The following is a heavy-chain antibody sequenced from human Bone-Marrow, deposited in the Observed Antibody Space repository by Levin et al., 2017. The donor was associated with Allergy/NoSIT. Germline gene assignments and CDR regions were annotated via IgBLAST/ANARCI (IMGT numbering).Heavy chain of an antibody. Sequence: GGSLRLSCEASGFTFRNYGMHWVRQAPGKGMEWVSMTSYDGSQKFYADSVRGRFTISRDNSKNTLFLQMDGLRFDDTAVYYCARDAGMAVSGMDFWGQGSLVTVSS. CDR3: ARDAGMAVSGMDF. CDR1: GFTFRNYG. V-gene: IGHV3-30*03. D-gene: IGHD6-19*01. J-gene: IGHJ4*02. CDR2: TSYDGSQK.